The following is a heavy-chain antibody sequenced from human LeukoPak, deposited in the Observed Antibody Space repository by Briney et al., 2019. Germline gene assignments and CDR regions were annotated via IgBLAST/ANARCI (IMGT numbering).Heavy chain of an antibody. V-gene: IGHV4-39*01. CDR2: IYYSVIT. J-gene: IGHJ3*02. Sequence: SETLSLTSSVSGRSLSSRSYYWGWLTQPPGKGLEWTANIYYSVITYHNPSLKSRVTISVDTSNNQFSLKLSSVTAADTAVYYCPRLGRPDGFDIWGQGTIVTVSS. CDR1: GRSLSSRSYY. CDR3: PRLGRPDGFDI.